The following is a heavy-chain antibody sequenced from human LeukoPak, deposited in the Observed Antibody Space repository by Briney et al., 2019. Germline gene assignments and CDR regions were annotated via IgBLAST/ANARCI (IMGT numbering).Heavy chain of an antibody. CDR1: GFTFSSYA. CDR3: ARDLIAAAGLWKWFDP. J-gene: IGHJ5*02. D-gene: IGHD6-13*01. V-gene: IGHV3-30*01. CDR2: IPYDGSNK. Sequence: PGGSLRLSCAASGFTFSSYAMHWVRQAPGKGLEWVAVIPYDGSNKYYADSVKGRFTISRDNSKNTLYLQMNSLRAEDTAVYYCARDLIAAAGLWKWFDPWGQGTLVTVSS.